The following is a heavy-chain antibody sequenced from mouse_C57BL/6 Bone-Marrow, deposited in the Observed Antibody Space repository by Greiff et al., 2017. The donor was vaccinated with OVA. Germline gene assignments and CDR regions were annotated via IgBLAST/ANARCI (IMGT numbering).Heavy chain of an antibody. V-gene: IGHV14-2*01. CDR2: IDPEDGET. CDR1: GFNIKDYY. D-gene: IGHD1-1*01. J-gene: IGHJ2*01. CDR3: ARGVVASSHYFDY. Sequence: EVQLQQSGAELVKPGASVKLSCTASGFNIKDYYMHWVKQRTEQGLEWIGRIDPEDGETKYAPKFPGKATITADTSSNTAYLQLSSLTSEDTAVYYCARGVVASSHYFDYWGQGTTLTVSS.